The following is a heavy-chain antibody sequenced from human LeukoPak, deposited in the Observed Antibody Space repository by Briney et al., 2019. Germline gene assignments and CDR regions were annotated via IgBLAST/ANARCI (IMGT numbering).Heavy chain of an antibody. J-gene: IGHJ4*02. CDR3: ARSYGSGTYHEDRFDY. Sequence: PSETLSLTCTVSGGSISSYYWSWIRQPPGKGLEWIGYIYYSGSTNYNPSLKSRVTISVDTSKNQFSLKVNSVTAADTAVYYCARSYGSGTYHEDRFDYWGQGTLVTVSS. CDR1: GGSISSYY. D-gene: IGHD3-10*01. V-gene: IGHV4-59*01. CDR2: IYYSGST.